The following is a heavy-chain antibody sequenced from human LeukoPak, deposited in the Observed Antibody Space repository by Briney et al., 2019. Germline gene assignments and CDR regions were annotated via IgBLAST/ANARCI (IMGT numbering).Heavy chain of an antibody. J-gene: IGHJ6*03. CDR3: ARENRVVVVAARESYYYYYMDV. V-gene: IGHV1-69*06. CDR2: IIPIFGTA. CDR1: GYTFASYG. D-gene: IGHD2-15*01. Sequence: GASVKVSCKASGYTFASYGISWVRQAPGQGLEWMGGIIPIFGTANYAQKFQGRVTITADKSTSTAYMELSSLRSEDTAVYYCARENRVVVVAARESYYYYYMDVWGKGTTVTVSS.